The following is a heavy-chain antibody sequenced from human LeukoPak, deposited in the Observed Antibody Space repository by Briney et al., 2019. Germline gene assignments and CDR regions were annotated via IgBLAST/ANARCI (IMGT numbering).Heavy chain of an antibody. Sequence: GGSLRLSCAASGFTFSDYYMNWLRQAPGKGLEWVSSISGGSSYTTYADSVKGRFTISRDNAKNFLYLQMNSLRADDTAVYYCARGIMYYFYAMGVWGQGTTVAVSS. D-gene: IGHD2-8*01. CDR3: ARGIMYYFYAMGV. CDR1: GFTFSDYY. J-gene: IGHJ6*02. V-gene: IGHV3-11*06. CDR2: ISGGSSYT.